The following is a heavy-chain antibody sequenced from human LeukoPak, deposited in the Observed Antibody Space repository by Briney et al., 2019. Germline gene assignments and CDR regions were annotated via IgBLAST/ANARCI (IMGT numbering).Heavy chain of an antibody. CDR2: FTSDTGDT. V-gene: IGHV3-23*01. CDR1: GFTFSSYT. J-gene: IGHJ4*02. D-gene: IGHD1-14*01. CDR3: ARGITGDY. Sequence: GGSLRLSCAASGFTFSSYTMTWVRQAPGKGLEWVSAFTSDTGDTYYAESVRGRSTISRDNSKNTLYLQMNSLRAEDTAVYYCARGITGDYWGQGALVTVSS.